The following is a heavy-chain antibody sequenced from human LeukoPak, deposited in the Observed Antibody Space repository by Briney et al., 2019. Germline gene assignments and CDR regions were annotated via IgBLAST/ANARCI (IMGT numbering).Heavy chain of an antibody. CDR3: VKDGVKAFDI. J-gene: IGHJ3*02. Sequence: GGSLRLSCAASGFTFSSYAMNWVRQAPGKGLEYVSTISRNGDSIYYADSVKGRFTIFRDNSKNTLYLQMSSLRAEDTAIYYCVKDGVKAFDIWGQGTMVTVSS. CDR1: GFTFSSYA. D-gene: IGHD2-8*01. CDR2: ISRNGDSI. V-gene: IGHV3-64D*09.